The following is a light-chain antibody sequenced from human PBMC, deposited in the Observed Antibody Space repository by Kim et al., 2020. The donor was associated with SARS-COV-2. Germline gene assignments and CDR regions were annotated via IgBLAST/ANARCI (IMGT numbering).Light chain of an antibody. CDR3: QQTYSTPL. V-gene: IGKV1-39*01. Sequence: SASVGDTVTITCRASQNISTYLNWYQYKPGRAPKVLIYAAFNLQSGVPSRFSGSKFGKDFTLTISSLQPEDFVTYYCQQTYSTPLFGPGTKVDIK. CDR1: QNISTY. CDR2: AAF. J-gene: IGKJ3*01.